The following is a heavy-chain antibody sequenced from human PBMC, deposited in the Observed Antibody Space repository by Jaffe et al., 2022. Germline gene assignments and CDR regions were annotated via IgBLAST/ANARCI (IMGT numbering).Heavy chain of an antibody. V-gene: IGHV7-4-1*02. Sequence: QVQLVQSGSELKKPGASVKVSCKASGYTFTSYAMNWVRQAPGQGLEWMGWINTNTGNPTYAQGFTGRFVFSLDTSVSTAYLQISSLKAEDTAVYYCARDGMYYYGSGTHAQPPYYYYYYMDVWGKGTTVTVSS. CDR1: GYTFTSYA. J-gene: IGHJ6*03. D-gene: IGHD3-10*01. CDR3: ARDGMYYYGSGTHAQPPYYYYYYMDV. CDR2: INTNTGNP.